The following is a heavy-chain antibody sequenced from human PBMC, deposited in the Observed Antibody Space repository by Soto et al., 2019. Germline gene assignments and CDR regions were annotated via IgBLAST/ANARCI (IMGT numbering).Heavy chain of an antibody. V-gene: IGHV3-23*01. CDR3: AKGLGGSQYYYYGMDV. CDR1: GFTFSTYA. J-gene: IGHJ6*02. CDR2: LSASGATT. Sequence: EVQLLESGGGLVQPGGSLRLSCAASGFTFSTYAMTWVRQAPGKGLKWVSALSASGATTYHADSVKGRFTISRDNSENTLYLQMNSLRAEDTAVYSCAKGLGGSQYYYYGMDVWGQWTTVTVSS. D-gene: IGHD1-26*01.